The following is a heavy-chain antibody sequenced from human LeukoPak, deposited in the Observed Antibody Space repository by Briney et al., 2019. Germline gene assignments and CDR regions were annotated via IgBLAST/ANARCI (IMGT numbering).Heavy chain of an antibody. CDR1: GGPISSGGYY. V-gene: IGHV4-31*03. CDR3: ARAGGGSYYYGMDV. CDR2: IYYSGTT. D-gene: IGHD3-16*01. Sequence: PSQTLSLTCTVSGGPISSGGYYWSWIRQLPGKGLEWIGYIYYSGTTYYNPSLKSRVIISVDTSKNQFSLNLSSVTAADTAVYYCARAGGGSYYYGMDVWGQGTTVIVSS. J-gene: IGHJ6*02.